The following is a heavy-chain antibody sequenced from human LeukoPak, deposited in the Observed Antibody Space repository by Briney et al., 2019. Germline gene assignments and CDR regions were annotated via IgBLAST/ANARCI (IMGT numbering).Heavy chain of an antibody. V-gene: IGHV1-69*04. D-gene: IGHD3-10*01. CDR3: ARENYYGSGSYYRASPNWFDP. J-gene: IGHJ5*02. CDR1: GGTFSSYA. Sequence: SVKVSCKASGGTFSSYAISWVRQAPGQGLEWMGRIIPILGIANYAQKFQGRVTITADKSTSTAYMELSSLRSEDTAVYYCARENYYGSGSYYRASPNWFDPWGQGTLVTVSS. CDR2: IIPILGIA.